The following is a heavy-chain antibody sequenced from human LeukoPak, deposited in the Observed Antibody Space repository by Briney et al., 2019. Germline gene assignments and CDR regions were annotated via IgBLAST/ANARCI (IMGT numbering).Heavy chain of an antibody. CDR3: ARSLITIFGVVTNNWFDP. D-gene: IGHD3-3*01. CDR1: GGSISSGSYY. Sequence: SQTLSLTCTVSGGSISSGSYYWSWIRQPAGKGLEWIGRIYTSGSTNYNPSLKSRVTISVDTSKNQFSLKLSSVTAADTAVYYCARSLITIFGVVTNNWFDPWGQGTLVTVSS. V-gene: IGHV4-61*02. J-gene: IGHJ5*02. CDR2: IYTSGST.